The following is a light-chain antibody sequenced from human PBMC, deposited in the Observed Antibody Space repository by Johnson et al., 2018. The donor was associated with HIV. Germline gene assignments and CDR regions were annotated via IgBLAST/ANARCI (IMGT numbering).Light chain of an antibody. CDR3: GTWDTSLSAGV. Sequence: QSVLTQPPSVSAAPGQKVTISCSGSSSNIGNNYVSWYQQLPGTAPKLLIYENNKRPSGIPDRFSASKSGTSATLGITGLQTGDEADYYCGTWDTSLSAGVFVPGTKVSVL. V-gene: IGLV1-51*02. CDR2: ENN. CDR1: SSNIGNNY. J-gene: IGLJ1*01.